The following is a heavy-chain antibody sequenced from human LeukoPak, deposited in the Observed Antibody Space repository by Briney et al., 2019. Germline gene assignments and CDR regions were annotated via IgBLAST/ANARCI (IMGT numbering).Heavy chain of an antibody. D-gene: IGHD2-8*01. CDR2: INPNSGVA. J-gene: IGHJ4*02. Sequence: ASVKVSCKASGYTFTGYYLHWVRQAPGQGLEWMGWINPNSGVANYAQKFQGRVTLTRDTSITTAYMELSRLNSDDTAVYYCARDVSRSRDYWGQGTLVTVSS. V-gene: IGHV1-2*02. CDR1: GYTFTGYY. CDR3: ARDVSRSRDY.